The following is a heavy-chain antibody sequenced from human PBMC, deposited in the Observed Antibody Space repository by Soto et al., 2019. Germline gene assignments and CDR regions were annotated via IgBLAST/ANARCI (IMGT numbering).Heavy chain of an antibody. V-gene: IGHV3-30*03. J-gene: IGHJ4*02. Sequence: GGSLRLSCAASGFTFNSYYMDWVRQAPAKGLEWAAAITSDGGNTVYGDSAKGRFTISRDNSKNTVDLQMNSLRVEDTGIYYCATVGLGVTSGWSGFDYWGQGILVTSPQ. CDR3: ATVGLGVTSGWSGFDY. D-gene: IGHD6-19*01. CDR2: ITSDGGNT. CDR1: GFTFNSYY.